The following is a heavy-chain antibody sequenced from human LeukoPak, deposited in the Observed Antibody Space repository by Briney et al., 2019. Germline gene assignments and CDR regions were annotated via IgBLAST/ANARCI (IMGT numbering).Heavy chain of an antibody. CDR2: INPNSGGT. CDR1: GYTFTGYY. J-gene: IGHJ4*02. Sequence: ASVKVSCKASGYTFTGYYMHWVRQATGQGLGWMGWINPNSGGTNYAQKFQGRVTMTRDTSISTAYMELSRLRSDDTAVYYCARERERMDYYDSSGYYPDYWGQGTLVTVSP. V-gene: IGHV1-2*02. CDR3: ARERERMDYYDSSGYYPDY. D-gene: IGHD3-22*01.